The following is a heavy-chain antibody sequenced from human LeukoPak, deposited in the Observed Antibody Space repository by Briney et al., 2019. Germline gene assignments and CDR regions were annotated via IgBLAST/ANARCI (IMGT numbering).Heavy chain of an antibody. J-gene: IGHJ3*02. D-gene: IGHD3-22*01. CDR2: IYYSGST. CDR1: GGSISSYY. V-gene: IGHV4-59*08. CDR3: ARRLVNYYDSSGAFDI. Sequence: PSETLSLTCTVSGGSISSYYWSWIRQPPGKGLEGIGYIYYSGSTNYNPSLKSRVTISVDTSKNQFSLKLSSVTAADTAVYYCARRLVNYYDSSGAFDIWGQGTMVTVSS.